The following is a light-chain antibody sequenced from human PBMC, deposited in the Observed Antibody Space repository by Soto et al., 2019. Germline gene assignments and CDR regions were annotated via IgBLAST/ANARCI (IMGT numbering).Light chain of an antibody. CDR3: QQYCSSAWT. CDR2: GAS. J-gene: IGKJ1*01. CDR1: QSVSSSY. Sequence: ESVLMSFLGILSLYTGERATLSCRASQSVSSSYLAWYQQKPGQAPRLLIYGASSRATGIPDRFSGSGSGTDFTLTISRLEPEDFAVYYCQQYCSSAWTFGQGTKVDIK. V-gene: IGKV3-20*01.